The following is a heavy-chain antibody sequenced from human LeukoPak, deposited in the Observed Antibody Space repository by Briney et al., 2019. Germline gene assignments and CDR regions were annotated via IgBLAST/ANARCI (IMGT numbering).Heavy chain of an antibody. Sequence: RGSLRLSCAASGFTVSSNYMSWVRQAPGKGLEWVSVYYSGGSTYYADSVKGRFTISRDNSKNTLYLQMNSLRAEDTAVYYCVRGDYGDYTLFDYWGQGTLVTVPS. V-gene: IGHV3-53*01. CDR2: YYSGGST. CDR1: GFTVSSNY. D-gene: IGHD4-17*01. CDR3: VRGDYGDYTLFDY. J-gene: IGHJ4*02.